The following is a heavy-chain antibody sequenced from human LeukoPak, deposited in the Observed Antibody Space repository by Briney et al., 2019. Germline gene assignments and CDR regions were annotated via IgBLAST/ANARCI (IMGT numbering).Heavy chain of an antibody. J-gene: IGHJ6*03. CDR3: ARTRPNSGYDRYYYYMDV. CDR1: GFTVSSNY. D-gene: IGHD5-12*01. CDR2: IYSGGST. V-gene: IGHV3-53*01. Sequence: GGSLRLSCAASGFTVSSNYMSWVRQAPAKGLEWVSVIYSGGSTYYADSVKGRFTISRDNSKNTLYLQMNSLRAEDTAVYYCARTRPNSGYDRYYYYMDVWGKGTTVTVSS.